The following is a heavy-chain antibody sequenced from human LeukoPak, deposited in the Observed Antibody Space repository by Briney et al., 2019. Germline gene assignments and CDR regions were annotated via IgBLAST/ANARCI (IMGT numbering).Heavy chain of an antibody. CDR2: ISSSGSTI. V-gene: IGHV3-11*01. D-gene: IGHD6-13*01. CDR3: ARDVSSSWPEFYFDY. CDR1: GFTFSDYY. Sequence: SGGSLRLSCAASGFTFSDYYMSWIRQAPGKGLEWVSYISSSGSTIYYADSVKGRFTISRDNAKNSLYLQMNSLRAEDTAVYYCARDVSSSWPEFYFDYWGQGTLVTVSS. J-gene: IGHJ4*02.